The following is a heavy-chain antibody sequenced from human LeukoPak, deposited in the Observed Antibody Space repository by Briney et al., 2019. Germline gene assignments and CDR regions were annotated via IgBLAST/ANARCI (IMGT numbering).Heavy chain of an antibody. J-gene: IGHJ4*02. CDR1: GFRFSDYW. V-gene: IGHV3-7*01. Sequence: GGSLRLSCAASGFRFSDYWMSWVRQAPGKGLEWVANIKEDGAEKYYVESVKGRFTIFGDNAKHSRHLQMNSLRVEDTAVYYCASGMTEFDYWGQGTLVTVSS. CDR3: ASGMTEFDY. CDR2: IKEDGAEK.